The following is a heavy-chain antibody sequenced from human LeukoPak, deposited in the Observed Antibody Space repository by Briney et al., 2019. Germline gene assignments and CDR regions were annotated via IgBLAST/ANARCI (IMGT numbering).Heavy chain of an antibody. CDR2: ISSSSSSYI. D-gene: IGHD3-16*02. CDR3: ARFAFGGVIAQVPYFDY. CDR1: GFTFSSYS. V-gene: IGHV3-21*01. J-gene: IGHJ4*02. Sequence: KPGGSLGLSCAASGFTFSSYSMNWVRQAPGKGLEWVSSISSSSSSYIYYADSVKGRFTISRDNAKNSLYLQMNSLRAEDTAVYYCARFAFGGVIAQVPYFDYWGQGTLVTVSS.